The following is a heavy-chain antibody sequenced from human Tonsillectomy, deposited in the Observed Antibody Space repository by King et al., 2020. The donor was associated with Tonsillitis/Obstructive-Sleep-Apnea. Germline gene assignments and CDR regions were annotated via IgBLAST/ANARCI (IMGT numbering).Heavy chain of an antibody. J-gene: IGHJ6*02. CDR3: AISAGSPIKVDGGMDV. Sequence: VQLVESGGGLVKPGGSLRLSCAASGFTFSDYYMSWIRQAPGKGLEWVSYISSSGSYTNYADSVKGRFTISRDNAKNSLSLQMNSLRAEDTAVYYCAISAGSPIKVDGGMDVWGQGTTVTVSS. V-gene: IGHV3-11*06. CDR1: GFTFSDYY. CDR2: ISSSGSYT. D-gene: IGHD5-24*01.